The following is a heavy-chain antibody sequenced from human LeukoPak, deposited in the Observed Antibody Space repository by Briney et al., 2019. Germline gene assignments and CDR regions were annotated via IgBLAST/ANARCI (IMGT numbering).Heavy chain of an antibody. CDR2: ISSSTNTI. J-gene: IGHJ4*02. CDR1: GFTFSSYS. Sequence: PGGSLGLSCAASGFTFSSYSMNWVRQAPGKGLEWVSYISSSTNTIYYADSVKGRFTISRDNAKNSLYLQMNSLRAEDTAVYYCAKLALLPATAIANYWGQGTLVTVSS. V-gene: IGHV3-48*01. D-gene: IGHD2-2*02. CDR3: AKLALLPATAIANY.